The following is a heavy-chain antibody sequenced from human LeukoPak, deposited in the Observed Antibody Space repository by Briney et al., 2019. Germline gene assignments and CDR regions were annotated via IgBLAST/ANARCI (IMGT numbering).Heavy chain of an antibody. V-gene: IGHV3-21*01. CDR2: ISSSSSYI. D-gene: IGHD3-9*01. CDR3: ARDMAPYYDILTGSFDY. CDR1: GFTFSSYT. Sequence: GGSLRLSCVASGFTFSSYTMNWVRQAPGKGLEWVSSISSSSSYIYYADSVKGRFTISRGNAKNSLYLQMNSLRAEDTAVYYCARDMAPYYDILTGSFDYWGQGTLVTVSS. J-gene: IGHJ4*02.